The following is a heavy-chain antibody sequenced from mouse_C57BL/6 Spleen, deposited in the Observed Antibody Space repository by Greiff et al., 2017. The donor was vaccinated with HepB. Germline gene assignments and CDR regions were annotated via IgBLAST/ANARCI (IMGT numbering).Heavy chain of an antibody. V-gene: IGHV5-17*01. CDR3: AMSGIYYAMDY. Sequence: EVMLVESGGGLVKPGGSLKLSCAASGFTFSDYGMHWVRQAPEKGLEWVAYISSGSSTIYYADTVKGRFTISRDNAKNTLFLQMTSLRSEDTAMYYCAMSGIYYAMDYWGQGTSVTVSS. D-gene: IGHD1-3*01. J-gene: IGHJ4*01. CDR2: ISSGSSTI. CDR1: GFTFSDYG.